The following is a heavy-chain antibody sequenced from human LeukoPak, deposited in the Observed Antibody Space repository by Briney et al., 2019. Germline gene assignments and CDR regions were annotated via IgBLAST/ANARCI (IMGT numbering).Heavy chain of an antibody. V-gene: IGHV3-7*01. CDR1: GFTFSSYA. CDR2: IKQDGSDK. Sequence: PGGSLRLSCAASGFTFSSYAMSWVRQAPGKGLEWVANIKQDGSDKYYVDSVKGRFTISRDNAKNSLSLQMNSLRAEDTAVYYCARDEISLVRGIINYWGQGTLVTVSS. CDR3: ARDEISLVRGIINY. D-gene: IGHD3-10*01. J-gene: IGHJ4*02.